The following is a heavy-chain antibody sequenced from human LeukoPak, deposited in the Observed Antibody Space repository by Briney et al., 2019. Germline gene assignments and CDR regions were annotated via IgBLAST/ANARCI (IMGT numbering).Heavy chain of an antibody. J-gene: IGHJ6*02. V-gene: IGHV1-69*13. CDR1: GGTFSSYA. D-gene: IGHD2-2*02. Sequence: GASVKVSCKASGGTFSSYAISWVRQAPGQGLEWMGGIIPIFGTANYAQKFQGRVTITADESTSTAYMELSSLRSEDTAVYYCARAEYCSSTSCYSYYGMDVWGQGTTVTVSS. CDR3: ARAEYCSSTSCYSYYGMDV. CDR2: IIPIFGTA.